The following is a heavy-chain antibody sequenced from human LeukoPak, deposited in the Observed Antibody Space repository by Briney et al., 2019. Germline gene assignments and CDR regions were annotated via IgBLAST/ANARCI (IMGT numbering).Heavy chain of an antibody. Sequence: ASVKVSCKASGYTFTGYYIHWVRQAPGQGLEWMGRINPNSGGTDYAQKFQGRVTMTRDTSTNTAYMELSRLRSDDTAVYYCARVLLRNYGSGSYSPWGQGTLVTVSS. D-gene: IGHD3-10*01. CDR3: ARVLLRNYGSGSYSP. J-gene: IGHJ5*02. CDR1: GYTFTGYY. V-gene: IGHV1-2*06. CDR2: INPNSGGT.